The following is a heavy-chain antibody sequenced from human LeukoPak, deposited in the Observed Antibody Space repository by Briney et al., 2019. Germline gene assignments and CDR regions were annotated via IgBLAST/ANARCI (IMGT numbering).Heavy chain of an antibody. CDR2: IYYSGST. D-gene: IGHD6-13*01. J-gene: IGHJ4*02. CDR1: GGSISSYY. Sequence: YPSETLSLTCTVSGGSISSYYWSWIRQPPGKGLEWIGYIYYSGSTNYNPSLKSRVTISVDTSKNQFSLELSSVTAADTAVYYCARVKGAAAGTFDYWGQGTLVIVSS. CDR3: ARVKGAAAGTFDY. V-gene: IGHV4-59*01.